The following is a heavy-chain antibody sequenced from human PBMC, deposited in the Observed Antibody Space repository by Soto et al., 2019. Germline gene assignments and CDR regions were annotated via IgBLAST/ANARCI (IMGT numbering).Heavy chain of an antibody. D-gene: IGHD3-22*01. V-gene: IGHV3-30*03. CDR3: ARDTYDSSGYYGL. Sequence: GGSLRLSCAASGFTFTGYSMNWVRQAPGKGLEWVAVISYDGSNKYYADSVKGRFTISRDNSKNTLYLQMNSLRAEDTAVYYCARDTYDSSGYYGLWGQGTLVTVSS. J-gene: IGHJ4*02. CDR1: GFTFTGYS. CDR2: ISYDGSNK.